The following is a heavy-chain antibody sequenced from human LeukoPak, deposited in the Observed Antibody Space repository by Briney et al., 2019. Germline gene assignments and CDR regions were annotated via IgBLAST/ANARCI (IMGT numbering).Heavy chain of an antibody. CDR2: ISSSSYI. J-gene: IGHJ4*02. CDR1: GFTFSSYS. V-gene: IGHV3-21*01. Sequence: PGGSLRLSCAASGFTFSSYSMNWVRQAPGKGLEWVSSISSSSYIYYADSVKGRFTISRDNSKNTLYLQLNSLRTEDTAVYYCARDYYNNYDVGFWGQGTLVTVSS. CDR3: ARDYYNNYDVGF. D-gene: IGHD4-11*01.